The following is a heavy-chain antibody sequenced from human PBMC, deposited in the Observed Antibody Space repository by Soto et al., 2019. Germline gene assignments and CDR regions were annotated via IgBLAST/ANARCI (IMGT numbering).Heavy chain of an antibody. V-gene: IGHV4-59*01. CDR1: GCSISSYY. J-gene: IGHJ6*02. D-gene: IGHD6-19*01. CDR3: ARDRQVTASSGWYNSFGYYYYGMDV. CDR2: IYYSGST. Sequence: KSSETLSLTCTVSGCSISSYYWSWIRQAPGKGLEWIGDIYYSGSTNYNPSLESRVTISVDTSKNQFSLKLSSVTAADTAVYYCARDRQVTASSGWYNSFGYYYYGMDVWGQGTTVTVSS.